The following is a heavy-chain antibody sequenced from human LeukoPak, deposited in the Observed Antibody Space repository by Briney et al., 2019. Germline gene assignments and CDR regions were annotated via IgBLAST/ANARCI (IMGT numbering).Heavy chain of an antibody. CDR2: IYYSGST. CDR3: ASMDSSGWPFDY. V-gene: IGHV4-59*01. CDR1: GGSISSYY. D-gene: IGHD6-19*01. J-gene: IGHJ4*02. Sequence: PSETLSLTCTVSGGSISSYYWSWIRQSPGKGLEWIGYIYYSGSTNYNPSLKSRVTISVDTSKNQFSLKLSSVTAADTAVYYCASMDSSGWPFDYWGQGTLVTVSS.